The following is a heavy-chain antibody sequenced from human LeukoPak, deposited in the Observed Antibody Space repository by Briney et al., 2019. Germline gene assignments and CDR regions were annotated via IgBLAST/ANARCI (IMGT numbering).Heavy chain of an antibody. D-gene: IGHD3-22*01. V-gene: IGHV1-2*02. CDR3: AITYYYDSSGYRTQNYFDY. CDR2: IYPNSGVT. CDR1: GYSFTGYY. Sequence: ASVKVSCKASGYSFTGYYIHWVRQAPGQGLEWMGWIYPNSGVTNYAHKFQGRVTMTRDTSISTAYMELSRLRSDDTAVYYCAITYYYDSSGYRTQNYFDYWGQGTLVTVSS. J-gene: IGHJ4*02.